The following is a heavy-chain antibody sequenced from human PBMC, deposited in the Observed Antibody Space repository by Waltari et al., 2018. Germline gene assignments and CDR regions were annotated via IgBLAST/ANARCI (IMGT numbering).Heavy chain of an antibody. CDR2: SNPDGRTT. V-gene: IGHV3-74*01. CDR3: ATAGNYRFDF. J-gene: IGHJ4*02. Sequence: EVQLVESGGGLVQPGGSLRLSCEVSGVSFSDTWIHWVRQTPGKGLIWGSRSNPDGRTTKYADSVTGRCTISRDNAKNMVYLQMHSLGAEDTAVYYCATAGNYRFDFWGQGTLVTVSP. D-gene: IGHD1-26*01. CDR1: GVSFSDTW.